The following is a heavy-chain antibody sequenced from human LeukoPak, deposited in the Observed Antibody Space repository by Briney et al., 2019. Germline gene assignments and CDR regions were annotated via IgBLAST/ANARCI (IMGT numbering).Heavy chain of an antibody. D-gene: IGHD6-13*01. CDR3: ARLEAVEQQLVKYYFDY. Sequence: GESLKISCKGSGYSFTSCWIGWVRQMPGKGLEWMGIIYPGDSDTRYSPSFQGQVTISADKSISTAYLQWSSLKASDTAMYYCARLEAVEQQLVKYYFDYWGQGTLVTVSS. J-gene: IGHJ4*02. V-gene: IGHV5-51*01. CDR1: GYSFTSCW. CDR2: IYPGDSDT.